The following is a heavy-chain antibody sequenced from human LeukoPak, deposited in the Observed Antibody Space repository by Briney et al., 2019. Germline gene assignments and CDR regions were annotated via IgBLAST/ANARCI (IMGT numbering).Heavy chain of an antibody. V-gene: IGHV4-39*01. CDR2: IYYSGST. J-gene: IGHJ4*02. Sequence: SETLSLTCTVSGGSISSSSYSWGWIRQPPGKGLEWIGSIYYSGSTYYNPSLKSRVTISVDTSKNQFSLKLSSVTAADTAVYYCARGPTPQGVDYWGQGTLVTVSS. D-gene: IGHD2-15*01. CDR1: GGSISSSSYS. CDR3: ARGPTPQGVDY.